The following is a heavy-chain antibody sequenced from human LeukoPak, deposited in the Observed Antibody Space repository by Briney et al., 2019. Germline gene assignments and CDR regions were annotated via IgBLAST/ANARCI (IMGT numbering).Heavy chain of an antibody. D-gene: IGHD1-14*01. CDR3: AKDRTAAGGYFQL. J-gene: IGHJ1*01. CDR2: ISWDGGST. Sequence: GGSLRLSCAASGFTFDDYTMHWVRQAPGKGLEWVSLISWDGGSTYYADSVKGRFTISRDNSKTTLYLQMNSLRAEDTAIYYCAKDRTAAGGYFQLWGQGTLATVSS. V-gene: IGHV3-43*01. CDR1: GFTFDDYT.